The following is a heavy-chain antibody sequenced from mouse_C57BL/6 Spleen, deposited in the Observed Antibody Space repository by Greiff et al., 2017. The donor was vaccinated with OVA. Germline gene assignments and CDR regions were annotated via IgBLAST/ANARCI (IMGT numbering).Heavy chain of an antibody. J-gene: IGHJ2*01. CDR3: AREGQLRPYYFDY. Sequence: QVQLQQPGAELVKPGASVKLSCTASGYTFTSYWMPWVQQRPGQGLEWIGMIHPDGGSTNYNEKFKSKATLTVDKSSSTAYMQLSSLTSEDSAVYYCAREGQLRPYYFDYWGQGTTLTVSS. CDR1: GYTFTSYW. V-gene: IGHV1-64*01. D-gene: IGHD3-2*02. CDR2: IHPDGGST.